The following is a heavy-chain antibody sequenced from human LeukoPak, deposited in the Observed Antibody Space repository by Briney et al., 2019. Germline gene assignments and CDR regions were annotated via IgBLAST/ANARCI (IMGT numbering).Heavy chain of an antibody. J-gene: IGHJ6*02. V-gene: IGHV4-34*01. CDR3: ARAPGYCSGGRCYYYYGMDV. D-gene: IGHD2-15*01. Sequence: PSETLSLTCAVYGGSFSGYYWSWIRQPPGKGLEWIGEINHSGSTNYNPSLKSRVTIPVDTSKNQFSLKLSSVTAADTAVYYCARAPGYCSGGRCYYYYGMDVWGQGTTVTVSS. CDR1: GGSFSGYY. CDR2: INHSGST.